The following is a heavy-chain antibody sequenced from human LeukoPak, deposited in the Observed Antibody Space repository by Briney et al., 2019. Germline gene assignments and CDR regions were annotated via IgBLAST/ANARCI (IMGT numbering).Heavy chain of an antibody. Sequence: PGGSLRLSCAASGFTFSSQWMGWVRQAPGKGLEWVANVNQGGTEKFYVGSVKGRFTISRDNAENSLYLQMNSLRAEDTAVYYCARDVDYGGNSGLGYWGQGTLVTVSS. CDR3: ARDVDYGGNSGLGY. CDR1: GFTFSSQW. D-gene: IGHD4-23*01. V-gene: IGHV3-7*01. CDR2: VNQGGTEK. J-gene: IGHJ4*02.